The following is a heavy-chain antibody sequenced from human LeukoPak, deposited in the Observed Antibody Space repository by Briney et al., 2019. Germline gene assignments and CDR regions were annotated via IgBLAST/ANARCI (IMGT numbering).Heavy chain of an antibody. D-gene: IGHD6-19*01. CDR1: GYSFTSYW. J-gene: IGHJ3*02. CDR2: IYPGDSDA. Sequence: GESLKISCKGSGYSFTSYWIGWVRQMPRKGLEWMGIIYPGDSDARYSPSFQGQVTISAGKSISTAYLQWSSLKASDTAMYYCARIKSSGWYLDAFDIRGQGTMVTVSS. V-gene: IGHV5-51*01. CDR3: ARIKSSGWYLDAFDI.